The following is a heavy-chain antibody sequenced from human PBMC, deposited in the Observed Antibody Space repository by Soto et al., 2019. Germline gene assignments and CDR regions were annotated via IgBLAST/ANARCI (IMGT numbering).Heavy chain of an antibody. Sequence: LSLTCTVSGGSISSGDYYWSWICQPPGKGLEWIGYIYYSGSTYYNPSLKSRVTISVDTSKNQFSLKLSSVTAADTAVYYCARTPYYYDSSGYYLDYWGQGTLVTVSS. V-gene: IGHV4-30-4*01. CDR3: ARTPYYYDSSGYYLDY. J-gene: IGHJ4*02. CDR1: GGSISSGDYY. CDR2: IYYSGST. D-gene: IGHD3-22*01.